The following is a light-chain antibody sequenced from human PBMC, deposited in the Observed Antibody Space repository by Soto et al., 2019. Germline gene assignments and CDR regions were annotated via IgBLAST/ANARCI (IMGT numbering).Light chain of an antibody. CDR3: CSYAGTYTYV. CDR2: DVN. J-gene: IGLJ1*01. CDR1: SSDVGGYSY. V-gene: IGLV2-11*01. Sequence: SALTQPRSVSASPGQSVAISCTGTSSDVGGYSYVSWYQQHPGKAPKLMIYDVNKRPSGVPDRFSGSKSGNTASLTISGLQAEDEADYYCCSYAGTYTYVFGTGTKLTVL.